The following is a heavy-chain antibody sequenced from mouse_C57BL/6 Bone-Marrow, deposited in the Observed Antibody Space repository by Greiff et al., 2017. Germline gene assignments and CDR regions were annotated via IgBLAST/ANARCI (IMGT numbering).Heavy chain of an antibody. D-gene: IGHD1-1*01. J-gene: IGHJ4*01. CDR1: GYTFTSYG. V-gene: IGHV1-81*01. CDR2: IYPRSGNT. CDR3: ARGDYGSSPFYCAMGY. Sequence: VQLQQSGAELARPGASVKLSCKASGYTFTSYGISWVKQRPGQGLEWIGKIYPRSGNTYYNEKFKGKATLTADKSSSTAYMDLRSLKSEDSAVYSCARGDYGSSPFYCAMGYWGQGTWVTVSS.